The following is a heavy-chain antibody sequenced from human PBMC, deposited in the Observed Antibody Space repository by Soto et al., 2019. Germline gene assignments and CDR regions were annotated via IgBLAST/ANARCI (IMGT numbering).Heavy chain of an antibody. CDR3: ARDILGGSYDFCH. V-gene: IGHV3-66*01. J-gene: IGHJ4*02. D-gene: IGHD3-3*01. CDR2: ISSNDRT. CDR1: AFTVSNVF. Sequence: GGSLRLSCAASAFTVSNVFMTWVRQAPGKGLEWVSTISSNDRTYYADSVKGRFTISRDNSMNTLYLDMNSLRVGDTAVYHCARDILGGSYDFCHGGRGTLVTSPQ.